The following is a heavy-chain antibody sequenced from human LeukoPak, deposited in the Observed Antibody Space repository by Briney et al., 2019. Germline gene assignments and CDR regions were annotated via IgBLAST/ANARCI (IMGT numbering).Heavy chain of an antibody. V-gene: IGHV4-59*01. Sequence: PSETLSLTCTVSGGSISSYYWSWIRQPPEKGLEWIGYIYYSGSTNYNPSLKSRVTISVDTSKNQFSLKLSSVTAADTAVYYCARGGYSYDDYWGQGTLVTVSS. D-gene: IGHD5-18*01. CDR2: IYYSGST. CDR3: ARGGYSYDDY. J-gene: IGHJ4*02. CDR1: GGSISSYY.